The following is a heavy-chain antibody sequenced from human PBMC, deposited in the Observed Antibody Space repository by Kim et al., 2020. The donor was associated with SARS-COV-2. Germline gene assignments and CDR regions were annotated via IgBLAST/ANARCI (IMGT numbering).Heavy chain of an antibody. D-gene: IGHD3-9*01. CDR2: IIPIFGTA. CDR1: GGTFSSYA. Sequence: SVKVSCKASGGTFSSYAISWVRQAPGQGLEWMGGIIPIFGTANYAQKFQGRVTITADESTSTAYMELSSLRSEDTAVYYCARVLSGTGYSDYWGQGTLVTVSS. J-gene: IGHJ4*02. V-gene: IGHV1-69*13. CDR3: ARVLSGTGYSDY.